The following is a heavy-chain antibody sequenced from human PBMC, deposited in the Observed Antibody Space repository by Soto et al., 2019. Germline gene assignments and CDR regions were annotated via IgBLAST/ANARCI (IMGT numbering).Heavy chain of an antibody. V-gene: IGHV4-34*01. D-gene: IGHD6-6*01. Sequence: SETLSLTCAVYGGSFSGYYWSWIRQPPGKGLEWIGEINHSGSANYNPSIKSRVTISVDTSKNQFSKKLSSVTAADTAVYYCARGSGAAARPNYYYYYYMDVWGKGTTVTVSS. CDR3: ARGSGAAARPNYYYYYYMDV. J-gene: IGHJ6*03. CDR1: GGSFSGYY. CDR2: INHSGSA.